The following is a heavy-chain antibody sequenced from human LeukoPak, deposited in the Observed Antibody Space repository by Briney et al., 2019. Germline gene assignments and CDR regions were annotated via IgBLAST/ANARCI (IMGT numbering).Heavy chain of an antibody. CDR1: GYGHTNYW. Sequence: GESLKISCKGSGYGHTNYWIGFVRDMRGKGVEWMGIIHPGDSDTRYSSSIQGQVTILADKSINTAYLQWSSMKASDTAMYYCGTRWRSGSYDNWIDSWGQGTPVTVSS. CDR3: GTRWRSGSYDNWIDS. D-gene: IGHD1-26*01. V-gene: IGHV5-51*01. CDR2: IHPGDSDT. J-gene: IGHJ5*01.